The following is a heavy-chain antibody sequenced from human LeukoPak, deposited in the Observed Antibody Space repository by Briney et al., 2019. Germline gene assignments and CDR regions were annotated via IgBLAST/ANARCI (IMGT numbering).Heavy chain of an antibody. Sequence: SGTLSLTCTVSGVTISSYYRSWIRQSPGKGVEWIGYFYYRGSTTYHPSVKSRVTISGDKSKNAFSLKMSTVTAADTAVYYCAGSGYWSGGICYAGLFDYWGPGTLVTVAS. V-gene: IGHV4-59*03. J-gene: IGHJ4*02. CDR2: FYYRGST. CDR1: GVTISSYY. CDR3: AGSGYWSGGICYAGLFDY. D-gene: IGHD2-15*01.